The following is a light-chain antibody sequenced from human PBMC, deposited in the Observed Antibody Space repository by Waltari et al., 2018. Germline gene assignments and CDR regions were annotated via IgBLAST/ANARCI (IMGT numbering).Light chain of an antibody. CDR1: SSDVGGYNY. CDR3: TSFTSSTTWV. J-gene: IGLJ3*02. Sequence: QSALTQPASVSGSPGQSITISCTGTSSDVGGYNYVSWYQQHPGKAPKLLICEVSNRPSGVSNRLSGTKSGNTASLTISGLQAEGEADYYCTSFTSSTTWVFGGGTKLTVL. V-gene: IGLV2-14*01. CDR2: EVS.